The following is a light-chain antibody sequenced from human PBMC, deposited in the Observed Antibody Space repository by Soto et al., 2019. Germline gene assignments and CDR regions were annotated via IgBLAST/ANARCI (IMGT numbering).Light chain of an antibody. V-gene: IGKV1D-12*01. CDR2: GAS. Sequence: DIQMTHSPSSVSASVGDKVTITCRASQGISSWLAWYQQKPGKAPKLLIYGASTLQSGVPSRFSGSGSGTDFTLTINSLQPEDFATYYCHHSSSFPFTFGQGTRLEIK. CDR1: QGISSW. J-gene: IGKJ5*01. CDR3: HHSSSFPFT.